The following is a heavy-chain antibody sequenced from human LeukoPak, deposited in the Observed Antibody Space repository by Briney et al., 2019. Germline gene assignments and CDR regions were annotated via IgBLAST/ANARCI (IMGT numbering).Heavy chain of an antibody. J-gene: IGHJ5*02. CDR2: ISYDGSNE. V-gene: IGHV3-30*04. CDR3: ARDSSRVFDP. CDR1: GFTFSSYV. Sequence: GGSLRLSCAASGFTFSSYVMHWVRQAPGKGLEWVAIISYDGSNEYYADSVKGRFTISRDNSKNTLYLQMNSLRAADTAVYYCARDSSRVFDPWGQGTLVTVSS.